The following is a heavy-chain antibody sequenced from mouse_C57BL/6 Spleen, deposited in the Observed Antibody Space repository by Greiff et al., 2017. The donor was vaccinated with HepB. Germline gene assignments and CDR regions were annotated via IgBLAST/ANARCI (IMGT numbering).Heavy chain of an antibody. CDR1: GFTFSDYG. D-gene: IGHD3-3*01. CDR3: ARGTGGFAY. Sequence: EVQLVESGGGLVKPGGSLKLSCAASGFTFSDYGMHWVRQAPEKGLEWVAYISSGSSTIYYADTVKGRFTISRDNAKNNLFLQMTSLRSEDTAMYYCARGTGGFAYWGQGTLVTVSA. J-gene: IGHJ3*01. CDR2: ISSGSSTI. V-gene: IGHV5-17*01.